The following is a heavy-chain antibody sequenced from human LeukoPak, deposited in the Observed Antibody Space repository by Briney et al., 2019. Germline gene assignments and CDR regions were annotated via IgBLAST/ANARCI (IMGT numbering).Heavy chain of an antibody. Sequence: PGGSLRLSCAASGFTFSSYWMHWVRHAPGKGLVWVSRINSDGSSTSYADSVKGRFTISRDNAKSTLYLQMNSLRAEDTAVYYCARGGLYYYDSSGPRGDYWGQGTLVTVSS. J-gene: IGHJ4*02. V-gene: IGHV3-74*01. CDR1: GFTFSSYW. CDR3: ARGGLYYYDSSGPRGDY. CDR2: INSDGSST. D-gene: IGHD3-22*01.